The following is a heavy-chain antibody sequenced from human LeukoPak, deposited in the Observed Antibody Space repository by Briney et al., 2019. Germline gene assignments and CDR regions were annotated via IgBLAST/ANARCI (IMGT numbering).Heavy chain of an antibody. Sequence: GGSLRLSCAATGFTFSSYGMHWVRQAPGKGLDWVAFIRYDGSNKYYADSVKGRFTISRDNSKNTLYLQMNSLRAEDTAVYYCAKDVVVKRPAAISWGQGTLVTVSS. CDR3: AKDVVVKRPAAIS. J-gene: IGHJ5*02. CDR1: GFTFSSYG. CDR2: IRYDGSNK. V-gene: IGHV3-30*02. D-gene: IGHD2-2*02.